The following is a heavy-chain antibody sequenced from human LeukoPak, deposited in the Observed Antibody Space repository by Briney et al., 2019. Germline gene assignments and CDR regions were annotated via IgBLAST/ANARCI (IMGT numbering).Heavy chain of an antibody. CDR3: ARQEGGAYCGSTSCYTFDY. CDR1: GYRFTSSW. Sequence: GESLKISCKGSGYRFTSSWIGWVRLMPGKGLEWMGIIYPADSDTRYSPSFQGQVTISVDKSISTAYLQWSSLKASDTAMYYCARQEGGAYCGSTSCYTFDYWGQGTLVTVSS. V-gene: IGHV5-51*01. J-gene: IGHJ4*02. D-gene: IGHD2-2*02. CDR2: IYPADSDT.